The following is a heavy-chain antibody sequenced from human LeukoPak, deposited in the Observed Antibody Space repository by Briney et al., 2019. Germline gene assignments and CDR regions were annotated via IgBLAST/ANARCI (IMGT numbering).Heavy chain of an antibody. Sequence: GGSLRLSCAASGFTFSSYMMNWVRQAPGKGLEWVSSISSSSSYMFYADSVKGRFTISRDNAKNSLYLQMNSLRAEDTAMYYCARDNTLNCFDPWGQGTLVTVSS. D-gene: IGHD2/OR15-2a*01. CDR1: GFTFSSYM. J-gene: IGHJ5*02. CDR2: ISSSSSYM. CDR3: ARDNTLNCFDP. V-gene: IGHV3-21*01.